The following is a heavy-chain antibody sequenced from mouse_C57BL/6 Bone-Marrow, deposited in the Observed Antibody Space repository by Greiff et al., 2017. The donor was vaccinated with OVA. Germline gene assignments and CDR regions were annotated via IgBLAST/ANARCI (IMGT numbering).Heavy chain of an antibody. V-gene: IGHV1-59*01. Sequence: VQLQQPGAELVRPGTSVKLSCKASGYTFTSYWMHWVKQRPGQGLEWIGVIDPSDSYTNYNQKFKGKATLTVDTSSSTAYMQLSSLTSEDSAVYYCARFITTVVAYDFDYWGQGTTLTVSS. CDR1: GYTFTSYW. CDR2: IDPSDSYT. CDR3: ARFITTVVAYDFDY. D-gene: IGHD1-1*01. J-gene: IGHJ2*01.